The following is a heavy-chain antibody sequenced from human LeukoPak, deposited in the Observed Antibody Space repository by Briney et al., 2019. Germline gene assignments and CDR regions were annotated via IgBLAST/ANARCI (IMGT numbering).Heavy chain of an antibody. CDR1: GGSISSSSYY. D-gene: IGHD1-26*01. V-gene: IGHV4-39*07. J-gene: IGHJ4*02. CDR3: ARAGGSFILFDY. Sequence: SETLSLTCTVSGGSISSSSYYWGWIRQPPGKGLEWIGSIYYSGSTYYNPSLKSRVTISVDTSKNQFSLKLSSVTAADTALYYCARAGGSFILFDYWGQGTLVTVSS. CDR2: IYYSGST.